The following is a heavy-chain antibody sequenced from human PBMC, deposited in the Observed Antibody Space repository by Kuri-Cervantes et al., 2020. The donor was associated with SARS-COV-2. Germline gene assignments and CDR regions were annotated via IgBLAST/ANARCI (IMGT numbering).Heavy chain of an antibody. CDR2: INPNSGGT. Sequence: GESLKISCKASGYTFTSYGISWVRQAPGQGLEWMGWINPNSGGTNYAQKFQGRVTMTRDTSISTAYMELSRLRSDDTAVYYCARGSITIFGVVTSFDYWGQGTLVTVSS. D-gene: IGHD3-3*01. V-gene: IGHV1-2*02. J-gene: IGHJ4*02. CDR3: ARGSITIFGVVTSFDY. CDR1: GYTFTSYG.